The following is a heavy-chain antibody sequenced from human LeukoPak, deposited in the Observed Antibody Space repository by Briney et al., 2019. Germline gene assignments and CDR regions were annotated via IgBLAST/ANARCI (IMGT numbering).Heavy chain of an antibody. J-gene: IGHJ4*02. CDR1: GGSISSHY. Sequence: KPSETLSLTCTVSGGSISSHYWSWIRQPPGKGLEWIGYIYYSGSTNYNPSLKSRVTISVDTSKNQFSLKLSSVTAADTAVYYCARELYYYDSSGPKYYFDYWGQGTLVTVSS. CDR3: ARELYYYDSSGPKYYFDY. V-gene: IGHV4-59*11. D-gene: IGHD3-22*01. CDR2: IYYSGST.